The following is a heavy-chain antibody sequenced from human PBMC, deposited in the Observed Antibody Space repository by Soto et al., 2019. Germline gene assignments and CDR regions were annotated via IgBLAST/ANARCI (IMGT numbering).Heavy chain of an antibody. CDR3: ARELGQLAYFDY. V-gene: IGHV3-30-3*01. CDR1: GFPFSSYA. J-gene: IGHJ4*02. CDR2: ISYDGSNK. Sequence: PGGSLRLSCAASGFPFSSYAMHWVRQAPGKGLEWVAVISYDGSNKYYADSVKGRFTISRDNSKNTLYLQMNSLRAEDTAVYYCARELGQLAYFDYWGQGTLVTVSS. D-gene: IGHD6-13*01.